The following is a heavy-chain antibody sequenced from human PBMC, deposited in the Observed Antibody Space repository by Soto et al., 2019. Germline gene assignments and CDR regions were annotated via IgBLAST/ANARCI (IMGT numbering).Heavy chain of an antibody. CDR1: GGTFSSYA. D-gene: IGHD3-22*01. J-gene: IGHJ4*02. CDR3: AREAQANTYYYDSSCYRTYYFDY. CDR2: IIPIFGTA. V-gene: IGHV1-69*13. Sequence: GASVKVSCKASGGTFSSYAISWVRQAPGQGLEWMGGIIPIFGTANYAQKFQGRVTITADESTSTAYMELSSLRSEDTAVYYCAREAQANTYYYDSSCYRTYYFDYWGQGTLVTVSS.